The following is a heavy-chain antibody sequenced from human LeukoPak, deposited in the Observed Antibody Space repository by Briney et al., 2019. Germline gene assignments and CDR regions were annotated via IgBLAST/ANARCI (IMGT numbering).Heavy chain of an antibody. CDR1: GYTFTGYY. Sequence: ASVKVSCKASGYTFTGYYMHWVRQAPGQGLEWMGWINPNSGGTNYAQKFQGRVTMTRDTSISTAYMELSSLRSEDTAVYYCARGPSITMVRGGQWYYYMDVWDKGTTVTISS. CDR3: ARGPSITMVRGGQWYYYMDV. D-gene: IGHD3-10*01. CDR2: INPNSGGT. V-gene: IGHV1-2*02. J-gene: IGHJ6*03.